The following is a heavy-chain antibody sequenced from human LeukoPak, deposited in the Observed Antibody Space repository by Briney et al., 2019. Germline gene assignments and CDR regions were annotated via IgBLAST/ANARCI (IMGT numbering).Heavy chain of an antibody. CDR1: GFTFSGYW. Sequence: GGSLRLSCAASGFTFSGYWMIWVRQAPGKGLERVANIKQDGSVKYYVDSVSGRFTISRDNAKNLLYLQMNSLRDEDTTVYYCVRDSGGYSSVWYDAFDVWGRGTKVTVSS. J-gene: IGHJ3*01. V-gene: IGHV3-7*01. D-gene: IGHD6-19*01. CDR2: IKQDGSVK. CDR3: VRDSGGYSSVWYDAFDV.